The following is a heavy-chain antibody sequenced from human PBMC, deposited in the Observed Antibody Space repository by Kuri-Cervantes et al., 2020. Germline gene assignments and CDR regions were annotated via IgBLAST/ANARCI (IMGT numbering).Heavy chain of an antibody. Sequence: ASVKVSCKASGYTFTSYDINWVRQATGQGLEWMGGFDPEDGETIYAQKFQGRVTMTEDTSTDTAYMELSSLRSEDTAVYYCATTQSDSSWFDYWGQGTLVTVSS. CDR2: FDPEDGET. J-gene: IGHJ4*02. CDR3: ATTQSDSSWFDY. D-gene: IGHD6-13*01. CDR1: GYTFTSYD. V-gene: IGHV1-24*01.